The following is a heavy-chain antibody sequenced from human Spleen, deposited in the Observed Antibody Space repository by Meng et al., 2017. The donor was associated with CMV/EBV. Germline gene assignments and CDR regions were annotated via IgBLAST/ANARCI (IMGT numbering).Heavy chain of an antibody. CDR1: GYTFTGYY. Sequence: ASVKVSCKGSGYTFTGYYMHWVRQAPGQGLEWMGWINPNSGGTNYVQKFQGRVTMTRDTSISTAYMELSRLRSDDTAVYYCARDSTGWYSWFDPWGQGTLVTVSS. D-gene: IGHD6-19*01. V-gene: IGHV1-2*02. CDR2: INPNSGGT. CDR3: ARDSTGWYSWFDP. J-gene: IGHJ5*02.